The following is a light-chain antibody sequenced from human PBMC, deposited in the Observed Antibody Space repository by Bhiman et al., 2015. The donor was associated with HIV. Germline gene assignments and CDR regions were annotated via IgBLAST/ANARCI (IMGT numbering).Light chain of an antibody. V-gene: IGLV2-14*03. CDR3: CSSAASDTYV. Sequence: QSALTQPASVSGSPGQSITISCTGTSSDVGGYDYVSWYQQHPGKAPKLVIYDVIKRPSGVSSRFSGSKSGNTASLTISGLQAEDEADYFCCSSAASDTYVFGTGTKVTVL. J-gene: IGLJ1*01. CDR1: SSDVGGYDY. CDR2: DVI.